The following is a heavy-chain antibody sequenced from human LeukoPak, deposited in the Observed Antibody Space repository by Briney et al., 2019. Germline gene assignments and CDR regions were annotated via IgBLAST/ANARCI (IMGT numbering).Heavy chain of an antibody. Sequence: NPSETLSLTCAVYGGSFSGYYWSWIRQPPGKGLEWIGEINHSGSTNYNPSLKSRVTISVDTSKNQFSLKLSSVTAADMAVYYCARGTEDSSGYYYPYYFDYWGQGTLVTVSS. CDR2: INHSGST. J-gene: IGHJ4*02. CDR1: GGSFSGYY. V-gene: IGHV4-34*01. CDR3: ARGTEDSSGYYYPYYFDY. D-gene: IGHD3-22*01.